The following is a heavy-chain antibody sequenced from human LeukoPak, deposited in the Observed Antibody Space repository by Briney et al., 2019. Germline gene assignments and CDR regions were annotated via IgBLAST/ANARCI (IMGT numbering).Heavy chain of an antibody. D-gene: IGHD4-17*01. CDR3: ARGVRSFDY. J-gene: IGHJ4*02. CDR2: IKQDGNEK. V-gene: IGHV3-7*04. Sequence: GGSLRLSCAASGFRFNTYWMSWVRQAPGKGLEWVANIKQDGNEKYYADSVKGRFTISRDNGKNSLDLQMDSLRAEDTAVYYCARGVRSFDYWGQGTLVTVSS. CDR1: GFRFNTYW.